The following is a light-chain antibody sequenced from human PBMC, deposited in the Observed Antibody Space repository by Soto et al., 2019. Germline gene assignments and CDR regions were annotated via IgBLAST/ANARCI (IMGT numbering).Light chain of an antibody. CDR3: RQALQTPH. Sequence: DIVMTQSPLSLPVTPGEPASISCRSSQSLLHSNGYNDLDWYLQKPGQSPQLLIYLGSNRSSGDPDRFSGSGSGTDFTLKISRVEAEDVGVYYCRQALQTPHFGQGTKLEIK. J-gene: IGKJ2*01. V-gene: IGKV2-28*01. CDR2: LGS. CDR1: QSLLHSNGYND.